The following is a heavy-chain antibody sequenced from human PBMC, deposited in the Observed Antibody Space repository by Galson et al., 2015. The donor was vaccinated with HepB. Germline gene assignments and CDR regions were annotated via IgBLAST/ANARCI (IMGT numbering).Heavy chain of an antibody. V-gene: IGHV3-74*01. Sequence: SLRLSCAASGFTFSNYWMHWVSQGPGKGLVWVSRINRDGGSTSYADSVKGRFTISRDNAKNTLYLQMNSLRAEDTAVYYCARGYSNGYRTDYWGQGALVTVSS. J-gene: IGHJ4*02. CDR1: GFTFSNYW. CDR3: ARGYSNGYRTDY. CDR2: INRDGGST. D-gene: IGHD5-18*01.